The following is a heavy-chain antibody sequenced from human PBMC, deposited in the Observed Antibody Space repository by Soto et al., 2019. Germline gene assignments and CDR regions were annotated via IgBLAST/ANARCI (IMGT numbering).Heavy chain of an antibody. CDR1: GCTFSSYA. CDR2: IIPIFGTA. J-gene: IGHJ6*02. CDR3: ARDPVAAMLGPFIKYYYFYYGMDV. D-gene: IGHD2-2*01. Sequence: SVKVSCKASGCTFSSYAISWVRQAPGQGLEWMGGIIPIFGTANYAQKFQGRVTITADESTSTAYMELSSLRSEDTAVYYCARDPVAAMLGPFIKYYYFYYGMDVWRQGITVTVSS. V-gene: IGHV1-69*13.